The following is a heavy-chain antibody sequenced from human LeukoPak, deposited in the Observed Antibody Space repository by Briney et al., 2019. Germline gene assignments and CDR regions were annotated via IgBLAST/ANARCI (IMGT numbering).Heavy chain of an antibody. V-gene: IGHV3-7*03. Sequence: GGSLRLSCAASGFTVSNKYMTWVRQAPGKGLEWVADIKQDGSKKYYVDSVKGRFTISRQNAKNSLFLQMNSLRAEDTAVYYCARDYQIGRITPARGGLVGQYWGQGTLVTVSS. J-gene: IGHJ4*02. CDR3: ARDYQIGRITPARGGLVGQY. CDR2: IKQDGSKK. CDR1: GFTVSNKY. D-gene: IGHD3-10*01.